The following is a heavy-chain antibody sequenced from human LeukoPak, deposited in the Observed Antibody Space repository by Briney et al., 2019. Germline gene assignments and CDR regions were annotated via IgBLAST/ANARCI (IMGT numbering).Heavy chain of an antibody. CDR3: VRETMVRGVSP. D-gene: IGHD3-10*01. Sequence: SETLSLTCTVSGGSISSGGYYWSWIRQHPGKGLEWIGYIYYSGSTYYNPSLKSRVTISVDTSKNQFSLKLSSVTAADTAVYYCVRETMVRGVSPWGQGTLVTVSS. V-gene: IGHV4-31*03. CDR2: IYYSGST. J-gene: IGHJ5*02. CDR1: GGSISSGGYY.